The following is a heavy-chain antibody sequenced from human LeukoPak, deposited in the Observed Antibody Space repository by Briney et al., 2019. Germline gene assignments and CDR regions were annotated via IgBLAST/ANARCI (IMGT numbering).Heavy chain of an antibody. J-gene: IGHJ3*01. CDR2: SRNKANSYTT. D-gene: IGHD2-21*02. CDR1: GFTFSDHY. CDR3: ARAGLVVVTAKKSDAFDV. V-gene: IGHV3-72*01. Sequence: PGGSLRLSCAASGFTFSDHYMDWGRQAPGEGLEWVGRSRNKANSYTTEYAAFVKGRFTISRDVSKDSLYLQMNSLKTEDTAVYYCARAGLVVVTAKKSDAFDVWGQGTMVTVSS.